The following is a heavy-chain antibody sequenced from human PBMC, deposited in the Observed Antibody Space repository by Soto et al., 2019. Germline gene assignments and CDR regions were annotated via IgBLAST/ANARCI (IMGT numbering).Heavy chain of an antibody. Sequence: SETLSLTCTVSGGSISSSSYYWGWIRQPPGKGLEWIGSIYYSGSTYCNPSLKSRVTISVDTSKNQFSLKLSSVTAADTAVYYCARRLYYDSSGFEGGGMDVWGQGTTVTVSS. V-gene: IGHV4-39*01. D-gene: IGHD3-22*01. J-gene: IGHJ6*02. CDR3: ARRLYYDSSGFEGGGMDV. CDR1: GGSISSSSYY. CDR2: IYYSGST.